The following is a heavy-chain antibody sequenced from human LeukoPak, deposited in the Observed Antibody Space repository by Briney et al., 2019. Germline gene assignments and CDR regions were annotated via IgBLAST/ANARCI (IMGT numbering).Heavy chain of an antibody. CDR3: ARDDDSSVRS. J-gene: IGHJ3*01. CDR1: GYSISSGYY. CDR2: IYYSGST. Sequence: SETLSLTCTVSGYSISSGYYWGWIRPPPGKGLEWIGSIYYSGSTYYNPSLKSRVTISVDTSKNQFSLKLSSVTAADTAVYYCARDDDSSVRSWGQGTVVTVSS. V-gene: IGHV4-38-2*02. D-gene: IGHD3-22*01.